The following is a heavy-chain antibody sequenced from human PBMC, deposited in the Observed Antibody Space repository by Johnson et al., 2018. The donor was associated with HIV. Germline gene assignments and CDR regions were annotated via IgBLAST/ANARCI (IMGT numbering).Heavy chain of an antibody. V-gene: IGHV3-66*01. CDR1: GFTVSSNY. Sequence: VQLVESGGGLVKPGGSLRLSCAASGFTVSSNYMSWVRQAPGRGLEWVSVVYSGGYTYYADSVTGSFTTSRDNSKNTLYLQMISLRAEDTAVYYCAREGAWEVRPGAFDIWGQGTMVTVSS. J-gene: IGHJ3*02. CDR3: AREGAWEVRPGAFDI. CDR2: VYSGGYT. D-gene: IGHD1-26*01.